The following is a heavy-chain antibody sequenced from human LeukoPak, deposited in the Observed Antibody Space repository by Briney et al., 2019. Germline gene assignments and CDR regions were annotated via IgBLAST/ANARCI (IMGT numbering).Heavy chain of an antibody. D-gene: IGHD1-7*01. CDR3: ARDRTRIHY. CDR2: ITTSGSTI. Sequence: GSLRLSCAASGFTFSDYYMSWIRQLPGKGPEFVAYITTSGSTIDCADSVKGRFTISRDNAKNLLYLQMNSLRVEDTAIYYCARDRTRIHYWGQGTLVTVSS. CDR1: GFTFSDYY. V-gene: IGHV3-11*04. J-gene: IGHJ4*02.